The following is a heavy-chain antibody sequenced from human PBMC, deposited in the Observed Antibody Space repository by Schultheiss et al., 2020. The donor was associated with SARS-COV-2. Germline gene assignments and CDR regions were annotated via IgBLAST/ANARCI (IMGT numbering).Heavy chain of an antibody. CDR2: IYYSGST. V-gene: IGHV4-59*12. CDR3: AREAYSGSYSGWFDP. CDR1: GGSISSYY. J-gene: IGHJ5*02. Sequence: SETLSLTCTVSGGSISSYYWSWIRQFPGKGLEWIGYIYYSGSTNYNPSLKSRVTISVDTSKNQFFLKLSSVTAADTAVYYCAREAYSGSYSGWFDPWGQGTLVTVSS. D-gene: IGHD1-26*01.